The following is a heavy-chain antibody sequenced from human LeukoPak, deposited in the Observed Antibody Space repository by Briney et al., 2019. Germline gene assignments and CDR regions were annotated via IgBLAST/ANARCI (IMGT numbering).Heavy chain of an antibody. V-gene: IGHV3-48*02. D-gene: IGHD6-19*01. CDR3: AKDLSQTWVVAGLDFDY. Sequence: GGSLRLSCAASGFTFSSYSMNWVRQAPGKGLEWVSYISSSSSTIYYADSVKGRFTISRDNAKNSLYLQMNSLRDEDTAVYYCAKDLSQTWVVAGLDFDYWGQGTLVTVSS. J-gene: IGHJ4*02. CDR2: ISSSSSTI. CDR1: GFTFSSYS.